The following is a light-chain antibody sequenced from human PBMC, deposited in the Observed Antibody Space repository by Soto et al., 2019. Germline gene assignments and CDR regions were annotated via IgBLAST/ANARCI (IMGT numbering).Light chain of an antibody. V-gene: IGLV4-69*01. J-gene: IGLJ3*02. CDR2: LNSDGSH. Sequence: QPVLTQSPSASASLGASVKLTCTLSSGHSSYAIAWHQQQPEKGPRYLMKLNSDGSHSKGDGIPDRFSGSSSAAERYLTISSLQSEDEADYYCQTWGTGSWVFGGGTK. CDR1: SGHSSYA. CDR3: QTWGTGSWV.